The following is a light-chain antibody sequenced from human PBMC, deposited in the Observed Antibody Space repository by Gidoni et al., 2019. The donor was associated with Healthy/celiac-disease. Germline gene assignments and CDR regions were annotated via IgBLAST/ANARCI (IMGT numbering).Light chain of an antibody. Sequence: EIVLTQSPATLSLSPGERATLSCRASQSVSSYLAWYQQKSGQAPRLLIYDASNRATGIPARFSGSGSGTDFTLTISSLEPEDFAVYYGQQRSNWPLMYTFGQGTKLEIK. CDR1: QSVSSY. J-gene: IGKJ2*01. V-gene: IGKV3-11*01. CDR2: DAS. CDR3: QQRSNWPLMYT.